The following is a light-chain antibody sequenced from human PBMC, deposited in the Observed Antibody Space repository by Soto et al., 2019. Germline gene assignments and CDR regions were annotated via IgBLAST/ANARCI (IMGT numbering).Light chain of an antibody. Sequence: DIQMTQSPPSLSASVGDRVTITCRASQNIDNKLNWYQQKPGKAPKLLIYVVSHLQGGVTSRFSGSGSGTDFTHAISSLQPEDFATYYCQQSYSTPFTFGPGTKVDVK. CDR1: QNIDNK. V-gene: IGKV1-39*01. CDR2: VVS. CDR3: QQSYSTPFT. J-gene: IGKJ3*01.